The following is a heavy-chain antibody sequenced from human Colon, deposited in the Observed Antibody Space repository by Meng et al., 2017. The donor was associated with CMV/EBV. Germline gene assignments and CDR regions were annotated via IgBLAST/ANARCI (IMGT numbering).Heavy chain of an antibody. V-gene: IGHV6-1*01. CDR2: AYYRSKWYL. J-gene: IGHJ6*02. Sequence: LRLSCDISGDSVSTYSAAWHWIRQSPSRGLEWLGRAYYRSKWYLDYAVSVKSRIIISPDTSKNQFSLQLSSVTPEDTAMYYCAKQGTTALPKRSYYYYGMDVWGQGTTVTVSS. CDR3: AKQGTTALPKRSYYYYGMDV. CDR1: GDSVSTYSAA. D-gene: IGHD1-7*01.